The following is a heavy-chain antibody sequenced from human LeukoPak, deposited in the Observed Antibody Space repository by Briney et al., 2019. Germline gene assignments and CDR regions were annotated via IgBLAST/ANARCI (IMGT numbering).Heavy chain of an antibody. Sequence: GGSLRLSCAASGFTFDGYAIHWVRQAPGKGLEWVSSISWTSGSIAYADSVKGRLTISRDNAKNSLYLQMNSLRADDTALYYCAKDWGPTPSFIDYWGQGTLVTVSS. V-gene: IGHV3-9*01. CDR1: GFTFDGYA. D-gene: IGHD1-26*01. CDR3: AKDWGPTPSFIDY. J-gene: IGHJ4*02. CDR2: ISWTSGSI.